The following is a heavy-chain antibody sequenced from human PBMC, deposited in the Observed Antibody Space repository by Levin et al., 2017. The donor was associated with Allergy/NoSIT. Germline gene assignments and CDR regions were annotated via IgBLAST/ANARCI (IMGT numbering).Heavy chain of an antibody. V-gene: IGHV3-20*04. CDR2: INWDGGAT. CDR1: GSTVDDYG. Sequence: GESLKISCTASGSTVDDYGMSWVRQVPGKGLEWVSGINWDGGATGYADSVKGRFTISRDNDKKSLYLQMNNLRVADTALYYCATSIDSSGYFSRALDYWGQGTLVTVSS. D-gene: IGHD3-22*01. J-gene: IGHJ4*02. CDR3: ATSIDSSGYFSRALDY.